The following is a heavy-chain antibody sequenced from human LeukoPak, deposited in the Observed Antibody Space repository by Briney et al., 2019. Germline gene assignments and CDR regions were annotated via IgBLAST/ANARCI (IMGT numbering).Heavy chain of an antibody. V-gene: IGHV3-30*18. CDR2: ISYDGSNK. Sequence: PGRSLRLSCAASGFTFSSYGMHWVRQAPGKGLEWVAVISYDGSNKYYADSVKGRFTISRDNSKNTLYLQMNSLRAEDTAVYYCAKPPDYYYYYYMDVWGKGTTVTVSS. J-gene: IGHJ6*03. CDR3: AKPPDYYYYYYMDV. CDR1: GFTFSSYG.